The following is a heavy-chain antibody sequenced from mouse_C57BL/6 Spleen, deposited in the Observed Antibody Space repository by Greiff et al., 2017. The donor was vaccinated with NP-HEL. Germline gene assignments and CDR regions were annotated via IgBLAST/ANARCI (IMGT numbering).Heavy chain of an antibody. CDR1: GFTFSDYG. J-gene: IGHJ4*01. CDR2: ISSGSSTI. V-gene: IGHV5-17*01. D-gene: IGHD2-3*01. CDR3: ARVIYDGYYGAMDY. Sequence: EVQRVESGGGLVKPGGSLKLSCAASGFTFSDYGMHWVRQAPEKGLEWVAYISSGSSTIYYADTVKGRFTISRDNAKNTLFLQMTSLRSEDTAMYYCARVIYDGYYGAMDYWGQGTSVTVSS.